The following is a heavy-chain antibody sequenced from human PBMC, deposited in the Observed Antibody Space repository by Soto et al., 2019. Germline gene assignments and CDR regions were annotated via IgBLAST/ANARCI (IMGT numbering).Heavy chain of an antibody. CDR3: ARSSVSTISPSGP. V-gene: IGHV4-59*01. J-gene: IGHJ5*02. Sequence: ASETLSLTCTVSGGSISSYYWSWIRQPPGKGLEWIGYIYYSGSTNYNPSLKSRVTISVDTSKNQFSLKLSSVTAADTAVYYCARSSVSTISPSGPWGQGTLVTVSS. CDR1: GGSISSYY. CDR2: IYYSGST. D-gene: IGHD3-3*01.